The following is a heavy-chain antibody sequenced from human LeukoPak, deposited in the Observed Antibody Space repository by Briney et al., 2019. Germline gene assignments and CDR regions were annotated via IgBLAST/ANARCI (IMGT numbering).Heavy chain of an antibody. Sequence: PGGSLRLSCAASGFTFSSYSMNWVRQAPGKGLEWVSSISSSSDYIYYADSVKGRFTISRDNARNTVYLHINSLRAEDTAVFYCARADQGPLDYWGQGTLVTVSS. CDR3: ARADQGPLDY. V-gene: IGHV3-21*01. CDR2: ISSSSDYI. J-gene: IGHJ4*02. D-gene: IGHD2-2*01. CDR1: GFTFSSYS.